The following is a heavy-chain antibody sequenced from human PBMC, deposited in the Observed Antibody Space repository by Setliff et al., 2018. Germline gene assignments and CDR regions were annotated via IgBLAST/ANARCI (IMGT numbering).Heavy chain of an antibody. V-gene: IGHV4-38-2*02. CDR3: ARDGGNGYGVDAYAGGGFDI. D-gene: IGHD5-18*01. CDR2: IYHSGSA. J-gene: IGHJ3*02. Sequence: PSETLSLTCAVSGYSISSDHYWGWIRQPPGKGLEWIGSIYHSGSAYYNPSLKSRVTISVDTSKNQFSLKLSSVTAADGAVYYCARDGGNGYGVDAYAGGGFDIWGQGTMVTVSS. CDR1: GYSISSDHY.